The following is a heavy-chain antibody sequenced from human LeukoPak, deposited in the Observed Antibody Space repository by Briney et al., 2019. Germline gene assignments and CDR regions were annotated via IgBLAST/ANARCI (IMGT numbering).Heavy chain of an antibody. J-gene: IGHJ4*02. D-gene: IGHD3-10*01. Sequence: ASVKVSCKASGFTFTNYARHWVRQAPGQRLEWMAWINADNGNTKYSPKFQGRVTITRDTSASTVYMELSSLTSEDTAVYYCAREWVWFGESRYFSYWGQGTLVTVSS. V-gene: IGHV1-3*01. CDR2: INADNGNT. CDR1: GFTFTNYA. CDR3: AREWVWFGESRYFSY.